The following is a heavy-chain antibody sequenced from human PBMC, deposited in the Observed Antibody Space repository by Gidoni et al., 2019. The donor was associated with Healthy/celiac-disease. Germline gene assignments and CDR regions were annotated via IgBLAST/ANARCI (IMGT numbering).Heavy chain of an antibody. D-gene: IGHD6-13*01. Sequence: QVQLQQLGAGLLKPSETLSLTCAVYGGSFSGYYWSWIRQPPGKGLEWIGEINHSGSTNYNPSLKSRVTISVDTAKNQCSLKLSSVTAAETAVYYCARNPESSSWSWFDTWGQGTLVTVSS. CDR2: INHSGST. V-gene: IGHV4-34*01. CDR3: ARNPESSSWSWFDT. CDR1: GGSFSGYY. J-gene: IGHJ5*02.